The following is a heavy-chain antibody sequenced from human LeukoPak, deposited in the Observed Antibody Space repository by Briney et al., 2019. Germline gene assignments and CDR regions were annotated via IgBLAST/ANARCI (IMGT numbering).Heavy chain of an antibody. J-gene: IGHJ4*02. V-gene: IGHV4-59*02. Sequence: PSETLSLTCVVSGASVSTSHWNWIRQLPGKGLEWIGCLSYTGKTDYNPSVASRVTISLGTSKNQVSLKLRSVTAADTAVYYCSEGYFEPFDHWGQGTLVTGSS. CDR3: SEGYFEPFDH. D-gene: IGHD2/OR15-2a*01. CDR1: GASVSTSH. CDR2: LSYTGKT.